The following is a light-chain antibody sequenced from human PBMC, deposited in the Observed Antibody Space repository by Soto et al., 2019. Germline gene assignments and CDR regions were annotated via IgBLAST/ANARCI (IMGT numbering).Light chain of an antibody. J-gene: IGKJ5*01. CDR2: VAS. CDR1: QSISRY. V-gene: IGKV1-39*01. CDR3: QQSYGTPIT. Sequence: IQLTPSPSFLSASVGDRVTITCRASQSISRYLNWYQQKPGKAPNLLIYVASSLQSEVPSRLSGSGSGTDFTLTITSLQPEDFATYYCQQSYGTPITFGQGTRLEIK.